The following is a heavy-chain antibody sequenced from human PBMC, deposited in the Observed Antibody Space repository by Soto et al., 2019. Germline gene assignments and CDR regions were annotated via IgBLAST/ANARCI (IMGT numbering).Heavy chain of an antibody. CDR3: ARGLHLSDYGMDV. CDR2: ISSSSSYI. Sequence: EVQLVESGGGLVKPGGSLRLSCAASGFTFSSYSMNWVRQAPGKGLEWVSSISSSSSYIYYADSVKGRFTISRDNAKNSLYLQMNSLRAEDTAVYYCARGLHLSDYGMDVWGQGTTVTVSS. CDR1: GFTFSSYS. V-gene: IGHV3-21*01. J-gene: IGHJ6*02.